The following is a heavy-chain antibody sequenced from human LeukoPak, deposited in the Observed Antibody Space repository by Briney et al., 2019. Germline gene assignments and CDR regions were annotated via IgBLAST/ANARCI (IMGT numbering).Heavy chain of an antibody. CDR1: GFTFSSYE. D-gene: IGHD3-10*01. CDR3: ARAQEFGELLYSVFDFDY. Sequence: GGSLRLSCAASGFTFSSYEMNWVRQAPGKGLEWVSYISSSGSTIYYADSVKGRFTISRDNAKNSLYLQMNSLRAEDTAVYYCARAQEFGELLYSVFDFDYWGQGTLVTVSS. J-gene: IGHJ4*02. CDR2: ISSSGSTI. V-gene: IGHV3-48*03.